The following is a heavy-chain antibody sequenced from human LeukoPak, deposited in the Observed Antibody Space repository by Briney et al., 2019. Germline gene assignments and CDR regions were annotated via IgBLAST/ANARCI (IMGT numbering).Heavy chain of an antibody. CDR3: ARDPGYGSGNYYDAFDI. V-gene: IGHV3-66*01. CDR1: GFTVSTNY. D-gene: IGHD3-10*01. J-gene: IGHJ3*02. CDR2: IYSDGST. Sequence: GGSLRLSCAASGFTVSTNYMSWVRQAPGKGLEWVSLIYSDGSTYYADSVKGRFTISRDNSKNTLYLQMNSLRAEDTAVYYCARDPGYGSGNYYDAFDIWGQGTMVTVSS.